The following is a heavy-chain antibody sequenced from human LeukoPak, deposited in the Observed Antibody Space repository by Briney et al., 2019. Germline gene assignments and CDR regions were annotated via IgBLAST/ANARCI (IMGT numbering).Heavy chain of an antibody. Sequence: GASVKVSCKASGGTFSSYAISWVRQAPGQGLEWMGRIIPILGIANYAQKFQGRVTITADKSTSTAYMELSSLRSEDTAVYYCARDRYYYDSSGKSPPDYWGQGTLVTVSS. CDR2: IIPILGIA. CDR1: GGTFSSYA. V-gene: IGHV1-69*04. D-gene: IGHD3-22*01. CDR3: ARDRYYYDSSGKSPPDY. J-gene: IGHJ4*02.